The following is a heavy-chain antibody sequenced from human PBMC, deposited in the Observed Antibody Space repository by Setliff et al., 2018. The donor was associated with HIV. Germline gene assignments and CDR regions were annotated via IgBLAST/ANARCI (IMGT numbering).Heavy chain of an antibody. CDR2: IYRDGAT. V-gene: IGHV3-53*01. CDR1: GFTVSDNY. J-gene: IGHJ4*02. CDR3: TRHSTDPWSLLDY. D-gene: IGHD4-4*01. Sequence: GGSLRLSCAASGFTVSDNYMSWVRQAPGKGLEWVSVIYRDGATYYADSVKGRFTISRDTAKNTVYLQMNSLTSEDTAFYYCTRHSTDPWSLLDYWGQGTLVTVSS.